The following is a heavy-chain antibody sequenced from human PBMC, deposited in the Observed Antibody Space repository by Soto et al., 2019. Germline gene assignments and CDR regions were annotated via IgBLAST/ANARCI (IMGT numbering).Heavy chain of an antibody. CDR3: ARVRPVGAKAFDI. D-gene: IGHD1-26*01. Sequence: TSETLSLTCTFSGGSISGGGYYWSWIRQHPGKGLEWIGYIYYSGSTYYNPSLKSRVTISVDTSKNQLSLKLSSVTAADTAVYYCARVRPVGAKAFDIWGQGTMVTVSS. V-gene: IGHV4-31*03. CDR2: IYYSGST. J-gene: IGHJ3*02. CDR1: GGSISGGGYY.